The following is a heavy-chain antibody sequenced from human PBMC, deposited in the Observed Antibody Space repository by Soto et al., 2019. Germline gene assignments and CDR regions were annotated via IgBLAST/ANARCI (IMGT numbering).Heavy chain of an antibody. CDR1: GFTFSSYG. D-gene: IGHD2-2*01. Sequence: PGGSLRLSCAASGFTFSSYGMHWVRQAPGKGLEWVAVISHDGSNKYSADSVKGRFTISRDNSKNTLYLQMNSLRAEDTAVYYCAKKHCSSTSCYPTYYYYYGMDVWGQGTTVTVSS. CDR3: AKKHCSSTSCYPTYYYYYGMDV. J-gene: IGHJ6*02. CDR2: ISHDGSNK. V-gene: IGHV3-30*18.